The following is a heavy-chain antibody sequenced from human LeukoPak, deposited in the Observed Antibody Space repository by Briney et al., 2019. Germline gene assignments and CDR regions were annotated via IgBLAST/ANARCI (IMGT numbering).Heavy chain of an antibody. D-gene: IGHD6-13*01. CDR3: AKGPRQQLVTRFDN. CDR1: RFTFSTHA. J-gene: IGHJ4*02. V-gene: IGHV3-23*01. CDR2: ISASGGST. Sequence: GGSLRLSCAASRFTFSTHAMSWVRRAPGKGLLWVSDISASGGSTYYADSVKGRFTVSRDNSKNTVYLQMSSLRADDTALYYCAKGPRQQLVTRFDNWGQGTLVTVSS.